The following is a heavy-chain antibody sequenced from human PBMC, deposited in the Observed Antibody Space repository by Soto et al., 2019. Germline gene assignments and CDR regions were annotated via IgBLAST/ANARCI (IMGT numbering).Heavy chain of an antibody. V-gene: IGHV1-18*01. J-gene: IGHJ4*02. CDR1: GYTFTSYG. CDR2: ISANNGNT. D-gene: IGHD6-13*01. Sequence: GASVKVSCKASGYTFTSYGICWVRQAPGQGLEWMGWISANNGNTNYAQKLQGWVTMTRDTSISTAYMELSRLRSDDTAVYYCARGSRDRFNSIARYSSSWYALGFDYWGQGTLVTVSS. CDR3: ARGSRDRFNSIARYSSSWYALGFDY.